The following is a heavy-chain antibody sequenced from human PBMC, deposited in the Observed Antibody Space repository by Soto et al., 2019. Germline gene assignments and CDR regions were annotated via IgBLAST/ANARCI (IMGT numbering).Heavy chain of an antibody. CDR1: GFTFRHYG. CDR2: IFFDGTKK. V-gene: IGHV3-33*01. CDR3: ARGLYGDPREYFQY. J-gene: IGHJ1*01. Sequence: GGSLRLSCAASGFTFRHYGLHWVRQAPGKGLEWVAVIFFDGTKKSYVDSVKGRFTISRDNSNNTLYLEMDSLRAEDTAVYYCARGLYGDPREYFQYWGQGTLVTVSS. D-gene: IGHD4-17*01.